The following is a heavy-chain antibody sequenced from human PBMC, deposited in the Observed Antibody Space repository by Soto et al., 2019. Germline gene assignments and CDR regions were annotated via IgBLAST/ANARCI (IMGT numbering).Heavy chain of an antibody. V-gene: IGHV4-34*01. J-gene: IGHJ6*02. Sequence: SLTCAVYGGSFSGYYWSWIRQPPGKGLEWIGEINHSGSTNYNPSLKSRVAISVDTSKNQFSLKLSSVTAADTAVYYCARNADYDILTGYYGMDVWGQGTTVPVSS. D-gene: IGHD3-9*01. CDR2: INHSGST. CDR3: ARNADYDILTGYYGMDV. CDR1: GGSFSGYY.